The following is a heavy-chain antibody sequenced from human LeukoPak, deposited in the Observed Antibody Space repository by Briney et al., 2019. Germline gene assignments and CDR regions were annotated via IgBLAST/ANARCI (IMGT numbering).Heavy chain of an antibody. CDR2: INPNSGGT. V-gene: IGHV1-2*06. Sequence: EASVKVSCKASGYTFTGYYMHWVRQAPGQGLEWMGRINPNSGGTNYAQKFQGRVTMTRDTSISTAYMELSRLRSDDTAVYYCARYYYDSSGYYWYFDYWGQGTLVTVSS. CDR3: ARYYYDSSGYYWYFDY. CDR1: GYTFTGYY. D-gene: IGHD3-22*01. J-gene: IGHJ4*02.